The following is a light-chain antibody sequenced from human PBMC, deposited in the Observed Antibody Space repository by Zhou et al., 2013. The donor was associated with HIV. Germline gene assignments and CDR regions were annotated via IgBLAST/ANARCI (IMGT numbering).Light chain of an antibody. Sequence: DIQMTQSPSSLSASLGDRITISCRASQSVSTYLNWYQFKPGKAPRLLISSSSNLQSGVPSRFSGGGSGTDFTLTISSLQPEDFATYYCQQTYKTPSFGRGTK. J-gene: IGKJ3*01. CDR1: QSVSTY. V-gene: IGKV1-39*01. CDR2: SSS. CDR3: QQTYKTPS.